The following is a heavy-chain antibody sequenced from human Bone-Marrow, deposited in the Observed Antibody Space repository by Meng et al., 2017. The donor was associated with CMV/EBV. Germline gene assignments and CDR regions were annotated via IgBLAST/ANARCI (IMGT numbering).Heavy chain of an antibody. D-gene: IGHD3-22*01. Sequence: FTFSSYAMSWVRQAPGKGLEWISAISGSSGNTYYADSVKGRFTISRDNSKNTLYLQMNSLRAEDTAVYYCAKGYYDSSGYRKLNWFDPWGQGTLVTVSS. V-gene: IGHV3-23*01. CDR2: ISGSSGNT. J-gene: IGHJ5*02. CDR1: FTFSSYA. CDR3: AKGYYDSSGYRKLNWFDP.